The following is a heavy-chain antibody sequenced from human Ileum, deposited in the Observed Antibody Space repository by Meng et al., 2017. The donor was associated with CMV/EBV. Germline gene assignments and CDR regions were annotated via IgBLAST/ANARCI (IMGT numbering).Heavy chain of an antibody. CDR3: ARESELLRFDH. CDR1: GASVFTNNVA. V-gene: IGHV6-1*02. Sequence: QPSGPDLVQPSKTFSFTLVISGASVFTNNVAWNWIRQSPLRGLEWLGRTAYRSKWDYEYSVSVESRITISPDTSKNQFSLHLRSVTPEDTAIYYCARESELLRFDHWGQGTLVTVSS. J-gene: IGHJ4*02. CDR2: TAYRSKWDY. D-gene: IGHD6-6*01.